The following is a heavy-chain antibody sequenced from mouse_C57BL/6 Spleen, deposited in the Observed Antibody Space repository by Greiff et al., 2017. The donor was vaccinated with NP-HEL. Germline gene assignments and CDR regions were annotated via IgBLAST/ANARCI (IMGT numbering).Heavy chain of an antibody. V-gene: IGHV1-69*01. CDR1: GYTFTSYW. J-gene: IGHJ1*03. D-gene: IGHD1-1*01. CDR2: IDPSDSYT. Sequence: QVQLQQPGAELVMPGASVKLSCKASGYTFTSYWMHWVKQRPGQGLEWIGEIDPSDSYTNYNQKFKGKSTLTVDKSSSTAYMQLSSLTSEDSAVYYCARWDTVVAKNWYFDVWGTGTTVTVSS. CDR3: ARWDTVVAKNWYFDV.